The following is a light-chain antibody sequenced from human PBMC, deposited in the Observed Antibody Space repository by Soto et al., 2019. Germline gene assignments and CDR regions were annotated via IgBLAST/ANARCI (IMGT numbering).Light chain of an antibody. J-gene: IGKJ4*01. CDR3: QQYSSSPLT. Sequence: EIVLAQSPGTLSLSPGERATLSCRASQRVSNTYLAWYQQKPGQAPRLLIYGVSSRATGIPDRFSGSGSGTDFTLTISRLEPEDFAVYYCQQYSSSPLTLGGGPKVDTK. CDR1: QRVSNTY. CDR2: GVS. V-gene: IGKV3-20*01.